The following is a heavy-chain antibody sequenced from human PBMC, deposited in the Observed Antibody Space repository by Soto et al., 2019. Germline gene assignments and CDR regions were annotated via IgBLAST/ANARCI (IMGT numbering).Heavy chain of an antibody. D-gene: IGHD5-18*01. J-gene: IGHJ4*02. CDR1: GFTFSNYA. V-gene: IGHV3-23*01. Sequence: HPGGSLRLSCAASGFTFSNYAMTWVRQAPGKGLEWVSVIGGSSFSIYYADSVKGRFTISRDNSKSTLYLQMNSLRVEDTAVYYCAKGRGYSYGVFDSWGQGTLVTVSS. CDR2: IGGSSFSI. CDR3: AKGRGYSYGVFDS.